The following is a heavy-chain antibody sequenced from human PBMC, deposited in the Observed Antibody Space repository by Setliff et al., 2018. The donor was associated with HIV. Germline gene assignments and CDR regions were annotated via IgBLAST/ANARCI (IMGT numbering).Heavy chain of an antibody. J-gene: IGHJ3*02. D-gene: IGHD3-10*01. V-gene: IGHV4-31*03. CDR2: IYYTGST. CDR1: SGSISSGGYF. CDR3: AKLSRLTSLRNAFDI. Sequence: SETLSLTCTVSSGSISSGGYFWGWIRQHPGKGLEWIGYIYYTGSTYYTPSLKSRVTISIDTSKNQFSLNLSSVTAADSAVYYCAKLSRLTSLRNAFDIWGQGAVVTVSS.